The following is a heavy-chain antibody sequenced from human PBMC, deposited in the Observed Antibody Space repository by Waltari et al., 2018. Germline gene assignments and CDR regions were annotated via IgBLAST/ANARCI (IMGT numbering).Heavy chain of an antibody. CDR1: GFSVTTNY. V-gene: IGHV3-66*01. CDR3: ATDKVATTAFDY. CDR2: MYSGGST. D-gene: IGHD5-12*01. J-gene: IGHJ4*02. Sequence: DVQLVESGGGLVQSGGSLRLSCAVSGFSVTTNYMTWVRQAPGKGLEWVSVMYSGGSTYYADSVKARFTISRDSSKNTVYLHMSSLRVDDTAMYYCATDKVATTAFDYWGQGTLVTVSS.